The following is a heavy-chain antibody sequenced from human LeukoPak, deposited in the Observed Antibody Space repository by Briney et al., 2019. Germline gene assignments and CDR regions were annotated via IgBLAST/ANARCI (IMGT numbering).Heavy chain of an antibody. CDR3: ARVSGIAAAGPINWFDP. CDR2: ISSSSYT. Sequence: PGGSLRLSCAASGFTFSDYYMSWIRQAPGKGLEWVSYISSSSYTNYADSVKGRFTVSRDNAKNSLYLQMNSLRAEDTAVYYCARVSGIAAAGPINWFDPWGQGTLVTVSS. J-gene: IGHJ5*02. CDR1: GFTFSDYY. V-gene: IGHV3-11*05. D-gene: IGHD6-13*01.